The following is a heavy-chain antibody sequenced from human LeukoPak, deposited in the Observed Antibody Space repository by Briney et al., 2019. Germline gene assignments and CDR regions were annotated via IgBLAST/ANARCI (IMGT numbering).Heavy chain of an antibody. CDR3: AKVLYDCTGATCSDYYYFYMDV. J-gene: IGHJ6*03. D-gene: IGHD2-8*02. Sequence: GGSLRLSCAASGFTFSNYAMHWVRQAPGKGLEWVAFIRSDGSNRYYGDSMGGRFTISRDNSKNALYLHMSSLRAEDTAVYYCAKVLYDCTGATCSDYYYFYMDVWGKGTTVTISS. CDR2: IRSDGSNR. V-gene: IGHV3-30*02. CDR1: GFTFSNYA.